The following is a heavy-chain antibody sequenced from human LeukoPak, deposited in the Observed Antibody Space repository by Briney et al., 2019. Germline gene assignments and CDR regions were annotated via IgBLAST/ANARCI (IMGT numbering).Heavy chain of an antibody. Sequence: GGSLRLSCAASGFTFSGSAMHWVRQASGKGLEWVGRIRSKANSYATAYAASVKGRFTISRDNAKSSLYLQMNSLRAEDTAVYYCARDGYYDFWSGYRNFDYWGQGTLVTVSS. V-gene: IGHV3-73*01. J-gene: IGHJ4*02. CDR3: ARDGYYDFWSGYRNFDY. CDR2: IRSKANSYAT. CDR1: GFTFSGSA. D-gene: IGHD3-3*01.